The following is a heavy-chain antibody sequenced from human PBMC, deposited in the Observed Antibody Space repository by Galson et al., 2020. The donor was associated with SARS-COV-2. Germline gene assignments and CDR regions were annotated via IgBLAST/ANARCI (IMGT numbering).Heavy chain of an antibody. CDR2: ISSSSSYI. D-gene: IGHD4-17*01. CDR3: ARVFGAYGDYSFDY. J-gene: IGHJ4*02. Sequence: GGSLRLSCAASGFTFSSYSMNWVRQAPGKGLEWVSSISSSSSYIYYADSVKGRFTISRDNAKNSLYLQMNSLRAEDTAVYYCARVFGAYGDYSFDYWGQGTLVTVSS. CDR1: GFTFSSYS. V-gene: IGHV3-21*01.